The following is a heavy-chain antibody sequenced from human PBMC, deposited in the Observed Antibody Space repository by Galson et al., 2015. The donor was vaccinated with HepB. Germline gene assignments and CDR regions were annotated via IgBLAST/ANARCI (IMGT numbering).Heavy chain of an antibody. CDR3: AKAGGSIVGATTGY. V-gene: IGHV3-30*18. CDR1: GFTFSSYG. D-gene: IGHD1-26*01. J-gene: IGHJ4*02. Sequence: SLRLSCAASGFTFSSYGMHWVRQAPGKGLEWVAVISYDGSNKYYADSVKGRFTISRDNSKNTLYLQMNSLRAEDTAVYYCAKAGGSIVGATTGYWGQGTLVTVSS. CDR2: ISYDGSNK.